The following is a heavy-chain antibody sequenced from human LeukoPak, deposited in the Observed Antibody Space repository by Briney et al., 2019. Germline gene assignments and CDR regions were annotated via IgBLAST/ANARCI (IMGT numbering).Heavy chain of an antibody. CDR2: IYYSGST. V-gene: IGHV4-59*01. CDR1: GGSISSYY. J-gene: IGHJ3*02. CDR3: ARGRRWYDAFDI. D-gene: IGHD4-23*01. Sequence: PSETLSLTCTGSGGSISSYYWSWIRQPPGKGLEWIGYIYYSGSTNYNPSLKSRVTISVDTSKNQFSLKLSSVTAADTAVYYCARGRRWYDAFDIWGQGTMVTVSS.